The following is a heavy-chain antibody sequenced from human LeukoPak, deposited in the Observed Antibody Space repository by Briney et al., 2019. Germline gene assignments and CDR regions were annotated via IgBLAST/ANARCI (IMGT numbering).Heavy chain of an antibody. CDR1: GFTFDDYG. CDR2: IKWNGGST. J-gene: IGHJ4*02. CDR3: ARDRGSNNYFDQ. D-gene: IGHD2-2*01. Sequence: PGGSLRLSCAASGFTFDDYGMSWVRQGPGKGLEWVSGIKWNGGSTGYADSVRGRFTISRDNAKNSLYLQMNSLRVEDTALYYCARDRGSNNYFDQWGQGTLVTVSS. V-gene: IGHV3-20*04.